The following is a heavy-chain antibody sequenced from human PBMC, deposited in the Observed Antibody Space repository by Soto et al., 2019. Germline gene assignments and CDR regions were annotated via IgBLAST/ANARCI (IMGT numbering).Heavy chain of an antibody. CDR3: ARQASYWHGGGGWLDP. CDR2: IGTLHDT. Sequence: EVQLVESGGGLVQPGGSLRLSCAASGFTFSASDMHWVRQAPGKGLEWVAAIGTLHDTFYPDSVKGRFTISRENAKNSLYLQMNGLRADDTAVYYCARQASYWHGGGGWLDPWGQGVLVTVSS. CDR1: GFTFSASD. D-gene: IGHD2-8*02. V-gene: IGHV3-13*01. J-gene: IGHJ5*02.